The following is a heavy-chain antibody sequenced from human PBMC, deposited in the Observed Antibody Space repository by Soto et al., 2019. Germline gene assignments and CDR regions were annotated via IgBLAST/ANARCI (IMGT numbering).Heavy chain of an antibody. J-gene: IGHJ5*02. CDR1: GGSISSGDYY. CDR3: ARGHPHRWGTGRGWFDP. CDR2: IYDRGST. D-gene: IGHD1-1*01. V-gene: IGHV4-30-4*01. Sequence: SETLSLTCTVSGGSISSGDYYWSWIRQPPGKGLEWIGYIYDRGSTYYNPSLKSRVTTSVDTSKNQFSLKLSYVPAADTAVYYCARGHPHRWGTGRGWFDPWGQGTLVTVSS.